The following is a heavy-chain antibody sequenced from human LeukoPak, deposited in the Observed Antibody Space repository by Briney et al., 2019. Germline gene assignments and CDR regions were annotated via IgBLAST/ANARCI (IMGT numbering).Heavy chain of an antibody. J-gene: IGHJ4*02. CDR1: GFTFDDHG. CDR2: IKWDGGRT. Sequence: PGGSLRLSCAASGFTFDDHGMSWVRQAPGKGLEWVSGIKWDGGRTGYADSVKGRFTISRDNAKNSVYLQMNSLRVEDTAVYYCAREPKQWLVPIDYWGQGTLVTVSS. D-gene: IGHD6-19*01. V-gene: IGHV3-20*04. CDR3: AREPKQWLVPIDY.